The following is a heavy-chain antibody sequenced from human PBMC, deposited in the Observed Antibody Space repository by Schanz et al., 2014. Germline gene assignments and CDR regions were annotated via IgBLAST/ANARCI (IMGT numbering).Heavy chain of an antibody. J-gene: IGHJ4*02. D-gene: IGHD2-2*01. Sequence: QVQLVDSGGGLVKPGGSLRLSCAASGFTFSDYYMTWIRQAPGKGLEWVSDISDSGDSTHYADSVKGRFTISRDNAKNSLFLQMNSLSAEDTAVDYCAKVAPAATYLDSWGLGTLVTVSS. V-gene: IGHV3-11*01. CDR2: ISDSGDST. CDR1: GFTFSDYY. CDR3: AKVAPAATYLDS.